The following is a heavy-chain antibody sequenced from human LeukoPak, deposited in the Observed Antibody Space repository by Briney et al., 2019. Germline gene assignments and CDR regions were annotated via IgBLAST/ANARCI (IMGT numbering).Heavy chain of an antibody. V-gene: IGHV3-48*04. CDR1: GFTFSSYS. D-gene: IGHD4-17*01. Sequence: GGSLRLSCAASGFTFSSYSMNWVRQAPGKGLEWVSYISSSSSTIYYADPVKGRFTISRDNAKNSLYLQMNSLRAEDTAVYYCARRLRRNYFDYWGQGTLVTVSS. CDR3: ARRLRRNYFDY. J-gene: IGHJ4*02. CDR2: ISSSSSTI.